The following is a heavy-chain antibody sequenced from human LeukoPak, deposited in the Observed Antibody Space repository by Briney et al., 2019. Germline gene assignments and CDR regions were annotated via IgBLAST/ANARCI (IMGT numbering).Heavy chain of an antibody. CDR2: IKEDGSLR. CDR1: GFTFSSTW. D-gene: IGHD1-26*01. CDR3: ARDGALTVGSFDI. Sequence: GGSLRLSCAASGFTFSSTWMTWVRQAPGKGLEWVANIKEDGSLRDYVDSVKGRFTIFRDNAKNSLYLQMNSLRHEDKAVYYCARDGALTVGSFDIWGQGTMVTVSS. J-gene: IGHJ3*02. V-gene: IGHV3-7*04.